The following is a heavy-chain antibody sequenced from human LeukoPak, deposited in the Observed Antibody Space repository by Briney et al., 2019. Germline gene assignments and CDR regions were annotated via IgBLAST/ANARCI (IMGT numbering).Heavy chain of an antibody. CDR1: GFTITNNW. D-gene: IGHD3-10*01. V-gene: IGHV3-74*03. CDR2: IKMDERSA. Sequence: GGSLRLSCAVSGFTITNNWMYWVRQAPGRGLVWVSRIKMDERSAVYADSVKGRFTISRDNAKKTVYLQMNSLRAEDTAVYYCATVFKGSSLQDYWGQGTLVTVSS. CDR3: ATVFKGSSLQDY. J-gene: IGHJ4*02.